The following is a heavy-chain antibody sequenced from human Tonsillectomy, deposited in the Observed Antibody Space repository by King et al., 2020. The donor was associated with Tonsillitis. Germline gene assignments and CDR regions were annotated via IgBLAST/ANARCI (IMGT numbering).Heavy chain of an antibody. J-gene: IGHJ4*02. CDR3: EKDYYDNRGFWGSDC. CDR1: GFTFSTYG. CDR2: ISYDGSNE. Sequence: HVQLVESGGGVVQPGRSLRLTCAASGFTFSTYGMHWVRQAPGKGLEWVAMISYDGSNEYYADSVKGRFTISRDNSKNTLYLQMSSLRPEDTAIYYCEKDYYDNRGFWGSDCWGQGTLVTVSS. D-gene: IGHD3-22*01. V-gene: IGHV3-30*18.